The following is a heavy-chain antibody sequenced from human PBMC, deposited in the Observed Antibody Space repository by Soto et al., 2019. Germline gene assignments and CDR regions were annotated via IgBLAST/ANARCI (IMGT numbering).Heavy chain of an antibody. J-gene: IGHJ3*01. Sequence: EVQLVESGGGLVMPAASLRLSCAASGFTFIGYNMKWVRQAPGKGLEWVASISTSSIEIFYSDLVRGRFTIFRDNARNSLYLQMNSLRAEDTAVYYCATIGDHDGFDVWGQGTTVTVSS. V-gene: IGHV3-21*06. D-gene: IGHD4-17*01. CDR3: ATIGDHDGFDV. CDR1: GFTFIGYN. CDR2: ISTSSIEI.